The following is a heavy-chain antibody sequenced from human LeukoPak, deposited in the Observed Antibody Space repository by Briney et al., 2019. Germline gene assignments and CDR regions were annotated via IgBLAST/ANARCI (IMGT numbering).Heavy chain of an antibody. J-gene: IGHJ6*02. CDR1: GGSISSYY. V-gene: IGHV4-59*08. D-gene: IGHD4-17*01. CDR3: ARHSYGDWVYGMDV. CDR2: IYYSGGT. Sequence: SETLSLTCTVSGGSISSYYWSWIRQPPGKGLEWIGYIYYSGGTNYNPSLKSRVTISVDTSKNQFSLKLSSVTAADTAVYYCARHSYGDWVYGMDVWGQGTTVTVSS.